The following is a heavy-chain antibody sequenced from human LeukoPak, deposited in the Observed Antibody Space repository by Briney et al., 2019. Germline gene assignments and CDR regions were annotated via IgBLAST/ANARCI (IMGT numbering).Heavy chain of an antibody. Sequence: SETLSLTCTVSGGSISSGSYYWSWIRQPPGKGLEWIGSIYHSGSTYYNPSLKSRVTISVDTSKNQFSLKLSSVTAADTAVYYCARGLDNGSSGFDYWGQGTLVTVSS. D-gene: IGHD6-19*01. CDR3: ARGLDNGSSGFDY. V-gene: IGHV4-39*07. J-gene: IGHJ4*02. CDR2: IYHSGST. CDR1: GGSISSGSYY.